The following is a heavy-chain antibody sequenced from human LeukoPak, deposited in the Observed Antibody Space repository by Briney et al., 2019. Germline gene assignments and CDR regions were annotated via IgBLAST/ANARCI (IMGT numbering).Heavy chain of an antibody. J-gene: IGHJ5*02. Sequence: PGGSLRLSCAAFGFTFSDYYMSWIRQAPGKGLEWVSYINYSGSTMYYADSVKGRFTISRDNAKNSLYLQMNSLRVEDTAVYYCARRGELLRDNWLDPWGQGALVTVSS. CDR2: INYSGSTM. D-gene: IGHD1-26*01. V-gene: IGHV3-11*04. CDR3: ARRGELLRDNWLDP. CDR1: GFTFSDYY.